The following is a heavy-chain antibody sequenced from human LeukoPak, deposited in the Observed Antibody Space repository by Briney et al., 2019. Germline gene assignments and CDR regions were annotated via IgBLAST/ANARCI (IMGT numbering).Heavy chain of an antibody. CDR3: ARGLYYYGSGSYYPKS. CDR2: INPNSGGT. D-gene: IGHD3-10*01. Sequence: GASVKVSCKASGYTFTGYYMHWVRQAPGQGLEWMGWINPNSGGTNYAQKFQGRVTMTRDTSISTAYMELSRLRSDDTAVYYCARGLYYYGSGSYYPKSWGQGTLVTVSS. J-gene: IGHJ4*02. V-gene: IGHV1-2*02. CDR1: GYTFTGYY.